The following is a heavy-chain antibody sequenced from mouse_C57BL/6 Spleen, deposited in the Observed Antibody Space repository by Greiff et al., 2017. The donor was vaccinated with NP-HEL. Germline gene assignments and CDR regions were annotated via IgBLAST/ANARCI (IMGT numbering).Heavy chain of an antibody. D-gene: IGHD1-3*01. J-gene: IGHJ2*01. Sequence: DVKLVESGGDLVKPGGSLKLSCAASGFTFSSYGMSWVRQTPDKRLEWVATISSGGSYTYYPDSVKGRFTISRDNAKNTLYLQMSSLKSEDTAMYYCAIHKGSLFDYWGQGTTLTVSS. CDR1: GFTFSSYG. V-gene: IGHV5-6*02. CDR3: AIHKGSLFDY. CDR2: ISSGGSYT.